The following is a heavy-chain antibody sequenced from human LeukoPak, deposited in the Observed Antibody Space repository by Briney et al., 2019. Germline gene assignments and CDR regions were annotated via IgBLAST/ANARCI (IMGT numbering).Heavy chain of an antibody. D-gene: IGHD5/OR15-5a*01. CDR2: ISSSGTTM. CDR3: VRRGSSTSFEY. Sequence: GGSLRLSCTASGFTFRNYEMTWVRQAPGKGLEWVSYISSSGTTMFYADSVKGRFTISRDNAQNSLYLQMNSLRADDTGVYYCVRRGSSTSFEYWGKGTQVTVSS. J-gene: IGHJ4*02. CDR1: GFTFRNYE. V-gene: IGHV3-48*03.